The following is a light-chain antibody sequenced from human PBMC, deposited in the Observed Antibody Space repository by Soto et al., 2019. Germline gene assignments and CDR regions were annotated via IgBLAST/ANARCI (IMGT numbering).Light chain of an antibody. Sequence: EIVLTQSPDTLSLSPGERATLSCRASQSVSSSYLAWYQQKPGQAPRLLIYGASSRATGIPDRFSGSGSGTDFALTISRLEPDDFAVYYCDQYGSSTGFTFGPGTKVDIK. J-gene: IGKJ3*01. CDR2: GAS. CDR1: QSVSSSY. CDR3: DQYGSSTGFT. V-gene: IGKV3-20*01.